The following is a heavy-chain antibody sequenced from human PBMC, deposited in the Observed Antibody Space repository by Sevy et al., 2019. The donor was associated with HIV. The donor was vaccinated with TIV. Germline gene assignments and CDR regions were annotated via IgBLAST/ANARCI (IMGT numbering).Heavy chain of an antibody. CDR1: GFTFSSYA. D-gene: IGHD5-12*01. V-gene: IGHV3-30-3*01. Sequence: GGSLRLSCAASGFTFSSYAMHWVRQAPGKGLEWVAVISYDGSNKYYADSVKDRFTISRDNSKNTLYLQMNSLRAEDTAVYYCARGVGYSGYVPVPYYFDYWGQGTLVTVSS. CDR3: ARGVGYSGYVPVPYYFDY. CDR2: ISYDGSNK. J-gene: IGHJ4*02.